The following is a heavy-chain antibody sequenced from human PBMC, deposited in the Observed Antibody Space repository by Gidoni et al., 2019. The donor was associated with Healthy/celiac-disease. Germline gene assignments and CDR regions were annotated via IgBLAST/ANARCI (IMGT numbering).Heavy chain of an antibody. Sequence: QVQLQESGPGLVKPSQTLSLTCTVSGGSISSGGYYWSWIRQPPGKGLEWIGYIYYSGNTYYNPSLRSRVTISVDTSENQFSLKLSSVTAADTAVYYCARELGDRARFDPWGQGTLVTVSS. J-gene: IGHJ5*02. V-gene: IGHV4-31*03. D-gene: IGHD3-16*01. CDR1: GGSISSGGYY. CDR2: IYYSGNT. CDR3: ARELGDRARFDP.